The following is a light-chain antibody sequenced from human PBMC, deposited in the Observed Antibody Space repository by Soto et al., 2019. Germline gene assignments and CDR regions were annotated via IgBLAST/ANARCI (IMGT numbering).Light chain of an antibody. CDR2: GAS. Sequence: EIVLTQSPGTLSLSPGERATLSCRASQSVSSSYLALYQQKPGQAPRLLIDGASSRATGIPDRFSGSGSGTDFTLTISRLEPEDFAVYYCQQYGSSRWTFGQGTKVEIK. V-gene: IGKV3-20*01. J-gene: IGKJ1*01. CDR1: QSVSSSY. CDR3: QQYGSSRWT.